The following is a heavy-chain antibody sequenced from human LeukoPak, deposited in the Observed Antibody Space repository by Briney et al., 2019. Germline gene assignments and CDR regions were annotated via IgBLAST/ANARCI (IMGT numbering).Heavy chain of an antibody. D-gene: IGHD2-2*01. CDR3: ERDKPVIPAAGVVGS. V-gene: IGHV3-66*01. J-gene: IGHJ1*01. CDR1: GFTVLSNW. Sequence: LAGGSLRLSCAASGFTVLSNWMSWVRQAPGKGLEWISVITTGGNTFYSDSLEGRFTISRDTTKNILLFQIINLMVEDTAVYYCERDKPVIPAAGVVGSWGQGTLVSVSS. CDR2: ITTGGNT.